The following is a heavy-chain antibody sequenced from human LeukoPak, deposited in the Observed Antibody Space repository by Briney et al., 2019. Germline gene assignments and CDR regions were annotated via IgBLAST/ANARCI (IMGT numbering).Heavy chain of an antibody. CDR1: GGSFSGYY. CDR3: ARERGAYGDYAIDY. Sequence: PSETLSLTCAVYGGSFSGYYWSWIRQPPGKGLEWIGEINHSGSTNYNPSLKSRVTMSVDTSKNQFSLKLSSVTAADTAVYYCARERGAYGDYAIDYWGQGTLVTVSS. CDR2: INHSGST. J-gene: IGHJ4*02. D-gene: IGHD4-17*01. V-gene: IGHV4-34*01.